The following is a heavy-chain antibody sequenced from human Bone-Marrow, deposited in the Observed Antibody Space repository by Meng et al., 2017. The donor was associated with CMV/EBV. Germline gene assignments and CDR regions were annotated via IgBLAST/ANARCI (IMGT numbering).Heavy chain of an antibody. CDR3: AKGEVEGVVAQDV. CDR2: IRYDGDDE. V-gene: IGHV3-30*02. Sequence: GESLKISWAASGFTCKNSGMHWVRQAPGKGLEWVALIRYDGDDEHYTDSVKGRFTISRDYSKSTRYLQITSLRDEDTAVYYCAKGEVEGVVAQDVWGQGNTVTVSS. J-gene: IGHJ6*02. D-gene: IGHD1-26*01. CDR1: GFTCKNSG.